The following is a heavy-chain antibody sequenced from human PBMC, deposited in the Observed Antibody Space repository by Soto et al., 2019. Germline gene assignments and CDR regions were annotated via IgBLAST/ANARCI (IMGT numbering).Heavy chain of an antibody. V-gene: IGHV3-66*01. Sequence: EVQVVESGGDLVQPGGSLRLSCAVSGFTGSYMTWVRQAPGKGLEWVSFIHSDGNTFYADTVKGRFTISGDKSKNTVSLQMNSLRAEDTAVYYCATGMDNAQIHHWGQGTLVTVSS. CDR3: ATGMDNAQIHH. J-gene: IGHJ1*01. D-gene: IGHD1-1*01. CDR2: IHSDGNT. CDR1: GFTGSY.